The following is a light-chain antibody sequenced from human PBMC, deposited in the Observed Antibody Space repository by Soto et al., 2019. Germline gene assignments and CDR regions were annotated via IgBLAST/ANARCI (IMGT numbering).Light chain of an antibody. CDR1: QGIRND. Sequence: AIQMTQSPSSLSASVGDRVTITCQASQGIRNDLGWYQQKPGKAPKLLIYTASSLLSGVPSRFSGSGSGTDFTLTISSLQPEDFATYYCLQDYDYPRTFGQGTKVEIK. J-gene: IGKJ1*01. CDR2: TAS. V-gene: IGKV1-6*01. CDR3: LQDYDYPRT.